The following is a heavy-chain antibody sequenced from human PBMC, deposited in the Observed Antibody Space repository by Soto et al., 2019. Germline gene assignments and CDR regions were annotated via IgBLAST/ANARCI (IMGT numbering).Heavy chain of an antibody. Sequence: QVQLQESGPGLVKPSETLSLTCTVSGGSISSYYWSWIRQPPGKGLEWIGYIYYSGSTNYNPSLTSRVTKSVDTSKNQFSLKLSSVTAADTAVYYCARRDYIWGSDRYDYWGQGTLVTVSS. J-gene: IGHJ4*02. CDR3: ARRDYIWGSDRYDY. D-gene: IGHD3-16*02. V-gene: IGHV4-59*08. CDR1: GGSISSYY. CDR2: IYYSGST.